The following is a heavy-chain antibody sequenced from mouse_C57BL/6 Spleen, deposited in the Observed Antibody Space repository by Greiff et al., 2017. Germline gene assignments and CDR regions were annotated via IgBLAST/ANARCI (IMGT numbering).Heavy chain of an antibody. J-gene: IGHJ2*01. D-gene: IGHD1-1*01. CDR1: GFNIKDYY. V-gene: IGHV14-2*01. CDR3: ASPYYYGSSYEDYFDY. Sequence: EVQLKESGAELVKPGASVKLSCTASGFNIKDYYMHWVKQRTEQGLEWIGRIDPEDGETKYAPKFQGKATIPADTSSNTAYLQLSSLTSEDTAVYYCASPYYYGSSYEDYFDYWGQGTTLTVSS. CDR2: IDPEDGET.